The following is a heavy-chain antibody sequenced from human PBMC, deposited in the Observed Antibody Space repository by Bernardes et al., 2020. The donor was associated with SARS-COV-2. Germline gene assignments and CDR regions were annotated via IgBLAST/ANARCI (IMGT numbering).Heavy chain of an antibody. J-gene: IGHJ5*02. CDR2: ISGSGGST. V-gene: IGHV3-23*01. Sequence: GGSLRLSCAASGFTFSSYAMSWVRQAPGKGLEWVSVISGSGGSTYYADSVKGRFTISRDNSKNTLYLQMNSLRAEDTAVYYCAKGSYQYASGSPNWFDPWGQGTLVTVSS. CDR1: GFTFSSYA. CDR3: AKGSYQYASGSPNWFDP. D-gene: IGHD3-10*01.